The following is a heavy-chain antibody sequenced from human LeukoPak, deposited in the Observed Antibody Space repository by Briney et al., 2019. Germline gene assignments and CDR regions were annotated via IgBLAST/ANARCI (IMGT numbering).Heavy chain of an antibody. J-gene: IGHJ4*02. CDR1: GGSISVYY. V-gene: IGHV4-4*07. Sequence: PSETLSLTCTVSGGSISVYYWSWIRQPAGKGLEWIGRIYTTGTTNYNPSPKSRVTMSVDTSKNQFSLKLKSVTAADTAVYYCARDHYDHYGDYVFDYWGQGTLVTVSS. CDR3: ARDHYDHYGDYVFDY. D-gene: IGHD4-17*01. CDR2: IYTTGTT.